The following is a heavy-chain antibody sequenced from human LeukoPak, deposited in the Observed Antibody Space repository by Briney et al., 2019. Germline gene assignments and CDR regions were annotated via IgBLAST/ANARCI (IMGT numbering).Heavy chain of an antibody. V-gene: IGHV1-58*01. CDR1: GFTFTSSA. CDR3: AAPHYDILLNYYYYGMDV. Sequence: TSVKVSCKASGFTFTSSAVQWVRQARGQRLEWIGWIVVGSGNTNYAQKFQERVTITRDMSTSTAYMELSSLRSEGTAVYYCAAPHYDILLNYYYYGMDVWGKGTTVTVSS. J-gene: IGHJ6*04. CDR2: IVVGSGNT. D-gene: IGHD3-9*01.